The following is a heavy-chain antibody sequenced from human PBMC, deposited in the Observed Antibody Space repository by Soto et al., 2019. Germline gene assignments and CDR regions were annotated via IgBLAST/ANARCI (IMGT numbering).Heavy chain of an antibody. D-gene: IGHD6-19*01. Sequence: GGSLRLSCAASGLTFSSYWMHWVRQTPGKGLVWVSRIDIAGSTTTYADSVKGRFTISRDNAKNTLYLQMNSLGAEDTAVYYCARDQTVAGPTTFDYCGQGTLVTVSS. CDR2: IDIAGSTT. J-gene: IGHJ4*02. CDR1: GLTFSSYW. CDR3: ARDQTVAGPTTFDY. V-gene: IGHV3-74*01.